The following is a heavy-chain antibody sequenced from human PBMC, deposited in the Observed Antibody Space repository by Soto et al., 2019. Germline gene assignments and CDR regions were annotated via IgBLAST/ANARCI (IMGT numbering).Heavy chain of an antibody. V-gene: IGHV1-18*01. J-gene: IGHJ6*02. CDR1: GYIFVNYG. CDR2: ISPYTGNT. Sequence: QVQLVQSGDEVKKPGASVKVSCKASGYIFVNYGIAGVRQAPGQGLEWMGWISPYTGNTHSATKVQGRLTMTTDTPTSTAYMDLGSLTSDDTAVYYCVMVDNYVTPTPQDVWGQGTTVTVSS. CDR3: VMVDNYVTPTPQDV. D-gene: IGHD3-16*01.